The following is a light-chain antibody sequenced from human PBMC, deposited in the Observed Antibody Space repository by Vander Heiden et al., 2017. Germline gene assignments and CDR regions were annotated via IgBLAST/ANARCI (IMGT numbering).Light chain of an antibody. CDR2: DAS. CDR1: QDITNY. CDR3: QQYGKRPHT. V-gene: IGKV1-33*01. J-gene: IGKJ4*01. Sequence: DIQMTQSPSFLSASVGDRVTLTCQASQDITNYLDWYQQKPGKAPRLLIYDASNLETGIPARFSGGGSGTDFTLTISSLEPEDIGAYFCQQYGKRPHTFGEGTKVE.